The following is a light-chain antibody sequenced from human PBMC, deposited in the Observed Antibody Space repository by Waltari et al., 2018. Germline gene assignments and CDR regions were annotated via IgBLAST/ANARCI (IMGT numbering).Light chain of an antibody. V-gene: IGLV2-23*02. CDR3: GSYAGRSHWV. J-gene: IGLJ3*02. CDR2: EVN. CDR1: GYTIGNSKV. Sequence: QSALTQPASVTGSPGQSITISCTGTGYTIGNSKVVSWYQQHPGKAPKLIISEVNKRPSGVSSRFSASKSGNTASLTISGVLAEDEADYYCGSYAGRSHWVFGGGTKLTVL.